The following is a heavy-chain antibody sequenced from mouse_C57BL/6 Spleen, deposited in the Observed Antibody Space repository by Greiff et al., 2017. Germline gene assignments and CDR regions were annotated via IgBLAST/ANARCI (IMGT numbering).Heavy chain of an antibody. V-gene: IGHV1-69*01. J-gene: IGHJ4*01. CDR1: GYTFTSYW. CDR3: ASGITTVVATDYAMDY. CDR2: IDPSDSYT. Sequence: VQLQQPGAELVMPGASVKLSCKASGYTFTSYWMHWVKQRPGQGLEWIGEIDPSDSYTNYNQKFKGKSTLTVDKSSSTAYMQLSSLTSEDSAVYYCASGITTVVATDYAMDYWGQGTSVTVSS. D-gene: IGHD1-1*01.